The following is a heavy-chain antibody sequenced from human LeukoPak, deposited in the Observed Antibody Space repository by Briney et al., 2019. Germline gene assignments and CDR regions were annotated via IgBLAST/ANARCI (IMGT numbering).Heavy chain of an antibody. V-gene: IGHV3-74*01. Sequence: PGGSLRLSCVVSGFTLSSYWMYWVRQAPGKGLRWVSRFNTDGTTTNYADSVKGRFTISRDNAKNTLYLQMNSLRAEDTAVYYCARGGYSAAFDMWGRGTMVTVSS. CDR3: ARGGYSAAFDM. D-gene: IGHD1-26*01. J-gene: IGHJ3*02. CDR2: FNTDGTTT. CDR1: GFTLSSYW.